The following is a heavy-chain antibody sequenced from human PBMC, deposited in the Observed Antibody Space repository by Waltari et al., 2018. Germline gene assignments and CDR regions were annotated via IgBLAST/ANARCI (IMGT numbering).Heavy chain of an antibody. D-gene: IGHD1-26*01. CDR3: ARVGATTGAYFDY. CDR2: IYYSGST. J-gene: IGHJ4*02. CDR1: GGSISSSSYY. Sequence: QLQLQESGPGLVKPSETLSLTCTVSGGSISSSSYYWGWIRQPPGKGLEWIGSIYYSGSTYYNPSLKSRVTISVDTSKNQFSLKLSSVTAADTAVYYCARVGATTGAYFDYWGQGTLVTVSS. V-gene: IGHV4-39*01.